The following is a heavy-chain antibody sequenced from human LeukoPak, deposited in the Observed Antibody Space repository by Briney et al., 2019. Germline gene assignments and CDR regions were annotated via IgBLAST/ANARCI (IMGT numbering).Heavy chain of an antibody. D-gene: IGHD3-10*01. J-gene: IGHJ4*02. CDR2: IHYSGST. CDR3: ARYGITIVRGGKYYFDS. Sequence: SETLSLTCAVYGGSFSGYYWSWIRQPPGKGLEWIGYIHYSGSTNYNPSLNSRVTISVDTSKNQFSLRLSSVTAADTAVYYCARYGITIVRGGKYYFDSWGQGTLVTVSS. V-gene: IGHV4-59*08. CDR1: GGSFSGYY.